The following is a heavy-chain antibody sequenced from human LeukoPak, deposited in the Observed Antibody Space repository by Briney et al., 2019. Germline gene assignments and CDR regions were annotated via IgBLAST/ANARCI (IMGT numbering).Heavy chain of an antibody. V-gene: IGHV3-23*01. Sequence: GGSLRLSCAASGFTFSSYAMSWVRPAPGKGLEWVSAISGSGGSTYYADSVKGRFTISRDNSKNTLYLQMNSLRAEDTAVYYCAKVGPCGGDCYSYYFDYWGQGTLVTVSS. D-gene: IGHD2-21*02. CDR1: GFTFSSYA. CDR3: AKVGPCGGDCYSYYFDY. J-gene: IGHJ4*02. CDR2: ISGSGGST.